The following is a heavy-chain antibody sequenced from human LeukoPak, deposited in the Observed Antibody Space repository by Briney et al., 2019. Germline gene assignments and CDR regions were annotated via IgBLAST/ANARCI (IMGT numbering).Heavy chain of an antibody. D-gene: IGHD4-17*01. Sequence: SETLSLTCAVYGVSFSGYYWSWIRQPPGKGLEWIGEINHSGSTNYNPSLKSRVTISVDTSKNQFSLKLSSVTAADTAVYYCARGPNHDYGDYGSPGDYGMDVWGQGTTVTVSS. CDR1: GVSFSGYY. CDR2: INHSGST. CDR3: ARGPNHDYGDYGSPGDYGMDV. V-gene: IGHV4-34*01. J-gene: IGHJ6*02.